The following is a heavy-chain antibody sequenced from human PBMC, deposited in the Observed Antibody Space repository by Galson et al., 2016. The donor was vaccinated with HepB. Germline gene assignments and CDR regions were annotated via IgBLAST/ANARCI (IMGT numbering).Heavy chain of an antibody. Sequence: SETLSLTCTVSGGSIGGNYWSWMRQTPGNGLEWIGEINRSGSTKYNPSLESRVTISVDTSKNQFSLKLTSVTAADTAVYYCARSEFPLGPFDIWGQGTLVTV. V-gene: IGHV4-34*01. CDR1: GGSIGGNY. CDR3: ARSEFPLGPFDI. J-gene: IGHJ3*02. CDR2: INRSGST.